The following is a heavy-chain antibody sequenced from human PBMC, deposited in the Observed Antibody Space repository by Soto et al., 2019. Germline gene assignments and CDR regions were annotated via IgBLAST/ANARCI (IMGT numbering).Heavy chain of an antibody. CDR3: ARGDIIRGAPIYS. J-gene: IGHJ4*02. Sequence: QVQLQASASGLVKPSETLSLTCGVSGDSISGDYSWHWIRRPPGEGLEWVGYIYHSGSTHYNPSLGSRVTMSVDTSKNLFSLKLTDVTAADSALYYCARGDIIRGAPIYSWGQGTLVTVS. D-gene: IGHD3-10*01. CDR1: GDSISGDYS. CDR2: IYHSGST. V-gene: IGHV4-30-2*01.